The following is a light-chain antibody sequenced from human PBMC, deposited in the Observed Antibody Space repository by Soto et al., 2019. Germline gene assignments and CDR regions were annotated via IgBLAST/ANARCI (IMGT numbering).Light chain of an antibody. Sequence: EIVLTQSPGTLSLSPGERATLSCRTSQSTSNNYLAWYQQKPGQAPRLLIYGASSTATGIPDRLSGSGSGTDFTLTISRLEPEDFAVYYCQQYGNSRTFGQGTKVDIK. CDR1: QSTSNNY. CDR3: QQYGNSRT. J-gene: IGKJ1*01. V-gene: IGKV3-20*01. CDR2: GAS.